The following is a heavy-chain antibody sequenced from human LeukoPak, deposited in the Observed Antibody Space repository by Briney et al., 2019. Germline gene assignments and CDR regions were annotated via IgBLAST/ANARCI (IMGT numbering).Heavy chain of an antibody. V-gene: IGHV1-2*04. J-gene: IGHJ5*02. D-gene: IGHD2-21*01. Sequence: ASVKVSCKTSGYSFTDYYMHWVRQAPGQGLEWMGWINPNSGGTNSAQKFQGWVTMTRDTSITTVYMEVSWLTSDDTAIYYCARADRLDGGPYLIGPWGQGTLVTVSS. CDR1: GYSFTDYY. CDR3: ARADRLDGGPYLIGP. CDR2: INPNSGGT.